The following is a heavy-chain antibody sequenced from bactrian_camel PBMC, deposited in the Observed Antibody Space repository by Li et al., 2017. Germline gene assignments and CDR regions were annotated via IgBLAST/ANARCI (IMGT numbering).Heavy chain of an antibody. CDR1: GTTYNLNC. Sequence: HVQLVESGGDSVQAGGSLRLACTPSGTTYNLNCMGWWRQRPGSSREGVAITYTDNSNKIFYTDSVKGRFTISRDSAKNTLYLQMNSLTPEDTAMYYCAASCRPGVAGPLSSALYNAWGQGTQVTV. CDR3: AASCRPGVAGPLSSALYNA. J-gene: IGHJ6*01. CDR2: TYTDNSNK. V-gene: IGHV3S54*01. D-gene: IGHD6*01.